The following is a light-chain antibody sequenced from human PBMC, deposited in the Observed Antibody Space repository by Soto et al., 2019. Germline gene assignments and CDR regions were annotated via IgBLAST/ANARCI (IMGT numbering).Light chain of an antibody. CDR2: DVN. Sequence: QSALTQPASVSGSPGQSIAISCTGTSSDVGGSNYVSWYQQHPGKAPKLVIYDVNYRPTGVSNRFSGSKSGNTASLTISGLQAEDEADYYCSSYTSSITLIFGGGTKVTVL. J-gene: IGLJ2*01. V-gene: IGLV2-14*03. CDR3: SSYTSSITLI. CDR1: SSDVGGSNY.